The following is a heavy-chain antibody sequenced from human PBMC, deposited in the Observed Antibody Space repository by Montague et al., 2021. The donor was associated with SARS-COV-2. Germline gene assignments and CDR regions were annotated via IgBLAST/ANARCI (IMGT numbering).Heavy chain of an antibody. Sequence: SETLSLTCTVSGGSISSSNYYWDWIRQPPGKGLEWIGGIYDSGSTYYNPSLKSRVTISVDTSKNHFSLKLSSVTAAYTAVYYCARRGRKLLPVATTIGGFDIWGQGTMVTVSS. CDR1: GGSISSSNYY. D-gene: IGHD5-12*01. CDR3: ARRGRKLLPVATTIGGFDI. CDR2: IYDSGST. J-gene: IGHJ3*02. V-gene: IGHV4-39*02.